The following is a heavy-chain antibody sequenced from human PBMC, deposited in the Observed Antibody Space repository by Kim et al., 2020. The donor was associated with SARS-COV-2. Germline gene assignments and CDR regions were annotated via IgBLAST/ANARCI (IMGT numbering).Heavy chain of an antibody. D-gene: IGHD5-18*01. CDR2: IGTAGET. CDR3: ARGIHQWLGVDV. CDR1: GFTFGGHD. Sequence: GGSLRLSCAASGFTFGGHDMHWVRQGSGKGLEWVSAIGTAGETFYSGSVKGRFIISRENGRNSLFLQMDSQKVGDTAVYYCARGIHQWLGVDVWGQGTTVTVSS. V-gene: IGHV3-13*04. J-gene: IGHJ6*02.